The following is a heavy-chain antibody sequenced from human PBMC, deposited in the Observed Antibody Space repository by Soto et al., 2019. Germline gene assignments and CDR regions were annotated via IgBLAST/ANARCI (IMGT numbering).Heavy chain of an antibody. CDR3: ARDDEYSGNGMDV. D-gene: IGHD3-10*01. CDR1: EFTFSNYG. J-gene: IGHJ6*02. CDR2: ILNDGSSR. V-gene: IGHV3-33*01. Sequence: QVQLVESGGGVVQPGRSLRLSCAASEFTFSNYGMHWVRQAPGKGLEWVAVILNDGSSRYHAYCVKDRFTISRDNSKNPLYLQMNSLRAEDTAVYYCARDDEYSGNGMDVWGQGTTVTVS.